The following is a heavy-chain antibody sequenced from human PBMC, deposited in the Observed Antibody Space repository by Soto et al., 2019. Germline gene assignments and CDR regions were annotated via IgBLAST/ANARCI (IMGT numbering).Heavy chain of an antibody. CDR3: ARESLYDSSGYYLYYFDY. CDR1: GFTFSSYA. J-gene: IGHJ4*02. V-gene: IGHV3-30-3*01. CDR2: ISYDGSNK. Sequence: GGSLRLSCAASGFTFSSYAMHWVRQAPGKGLEWVAVISYDGSNKYYADSVKGRFTISRDNSKNTLYLQMNSLRAEDTAVYYCARESLYDSSGYYLYYFDYWGQGTLVTVSS. D-gene: IGHD3-22*01.